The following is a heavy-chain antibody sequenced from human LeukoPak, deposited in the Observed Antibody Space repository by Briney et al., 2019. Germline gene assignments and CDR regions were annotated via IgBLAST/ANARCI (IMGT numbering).Heavy chain of an antibody. D-gene: IGHD6-19*01. CDR2: INPKSGGT. CDR1: GYSFTNYD. CDR3: ARDLGISGWYAPPLGYFDY. V-gene: IGHV1-2*02. J-gene: IGHJ4*02. Sequence: ASVKVSCKASGYSFTNYDINWVRQATGQGLEWMGWINPKSGGTNYAQKFQGRVTMTRDTSISTTYMELSRLRSDDTAVYYCARDLGISGWYAPPLGYFDYWGQGTLVTVTS.